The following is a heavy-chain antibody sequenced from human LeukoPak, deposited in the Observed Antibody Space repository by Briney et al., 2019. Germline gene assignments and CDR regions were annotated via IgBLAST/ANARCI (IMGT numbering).Heavy chain of an antibody. CDR1: GGSISSYY. CDR2: IYYSGST. Sequence: PSETLSLTCTVSGGSISSYYWSWIRQPPGKGLEWVGYIYYSGSTNYNPSLKRRVTTSVDTSKNQFSLKLSSVTAADTAVYYCARHTKSIAAAGTRGWFAPWGQGTLVTVSS. V-gene: IGHV4-59*08. J-gene: IGHJ5*02. D-gene: IGHD6-13*01. CDR3: ARHTKSIAAAGTRGWFAP.